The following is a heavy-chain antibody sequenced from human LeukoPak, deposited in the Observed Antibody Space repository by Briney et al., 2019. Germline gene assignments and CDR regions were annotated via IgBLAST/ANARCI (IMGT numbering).Heavy chain of an antibody. CDR1: GGSISSYY. J-gene: IGHJ6*03. V-gene: IGHV4-4*07. CDR2: IYTRGST. Sequence: SETLSLTCTVSGGSISSYYWSWIRQPAGKGLEWIGRIYTRGSTNYNLSLKSRVTMSVDTSKNQFSLKLSSVTAADTAVYYCAREGIYDFWSGYYYYYYMDVWGKGTTVTVSS. CDR3: AREGIYDFWSGYYYYYYMDV. D-gene: IGHD3-3*01.